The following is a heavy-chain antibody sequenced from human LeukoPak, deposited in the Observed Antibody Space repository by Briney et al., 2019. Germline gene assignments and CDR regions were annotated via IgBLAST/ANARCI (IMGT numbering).Heavy chain of an antibody. CDR1: GYTFTDYY. CDR2: INPNSDYT. Sequence: ASVKVACKASGYTFTDYYIHWVRQAPGQGLEWMGWINPNSDYTFYAQKCQGRVTLTRDTSISTVYMELTTLTSDDTALYYCAVAPGDYWGQGTLVSVSA. CDR3: AVAPGDY. D-gene: IGHD2-21*01. V-gene: IGHV1-2*02. J-gene: IGHJ4*02.